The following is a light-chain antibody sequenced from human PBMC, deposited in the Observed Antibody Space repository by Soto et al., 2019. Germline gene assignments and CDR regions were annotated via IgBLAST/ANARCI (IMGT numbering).Light chain of an antibody. CDR3: ATWDDSLSGRV. CDR2: ENN. V-gene: IGLV1-47*01. Sequence: QSVLTQPPSASGTPGQWVTISCSGSSSNIGSNYVYWYQQLPGTAPKLLIYENNQRPSGVPDRFSGSKSGTSASLAISGLRSEDEADYYCATWDDSLSGRVFGGGTKLTVL. CDR1: SSNIGSNY. J-gene: IGLJ3*02.